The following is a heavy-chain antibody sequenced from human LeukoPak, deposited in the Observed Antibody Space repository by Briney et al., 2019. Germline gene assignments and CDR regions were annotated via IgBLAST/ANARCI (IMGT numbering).Heavy chain of an antibody. Sequence: GGSLRLSCAASGFTFSSYAMHWVRQAPGKGLEWVAVISYDGSNKYYADSVKGRSTISRDNSKNTLYLQMNSLRAEDTAVYYCARDPLGDSTYYFDYWGQGTLVTVSS. J-gene: IGHJ4*02. CDR2: ISYDGSNK. D-gene: IGHD2-21*01. V-gene: IGHV3-30*04. CDR1: GFTFSSYA. CDR3: ARDPLGDSTYYFDY.